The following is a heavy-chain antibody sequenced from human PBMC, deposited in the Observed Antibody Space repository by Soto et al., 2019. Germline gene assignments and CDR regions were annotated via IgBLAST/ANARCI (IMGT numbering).Heavy chain of an antibody. V-gene: IGHV3-11*05. Sequence: QVHLVESGGALVKPGGSLRLSCSASDFSFGDYYMSWIRHTPGRGLEWLSYITTSSAYTNYADSVKGRFTISRDNAKNSLFLEMNSLRGEDTATYYCGRVLSSASAGVIDSWGQGTLVTVSS. CDR1: DFSFGDYY. J-gene: IGHJ4*02. CDR3: GRVLSSASAGVIDS. CDR2: ITTSSAYT. D-gene: IGHD6-13*01.